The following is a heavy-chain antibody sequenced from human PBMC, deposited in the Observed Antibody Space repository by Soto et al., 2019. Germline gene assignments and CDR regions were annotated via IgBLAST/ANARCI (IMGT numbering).Heavy chain of an antibody. CDR3: ARDCRYGDYYFDY. J-gene: IGHJ4*02. CDR2: INPNSGGT. V-gene: IGHV1-2*04. Sequence: ASVKVSCKASGYTFTVYYMHWVRQAPGQGLEWMGWINPNSGGTNYAQKFQGWVTMTRDTSISTAYMELSRLRSDDTAVYYCARDCRYGDYYFDYWGPGTLVPVSS. CDR1: GYTFTVYY. D-gene: IGHD4-17*01.